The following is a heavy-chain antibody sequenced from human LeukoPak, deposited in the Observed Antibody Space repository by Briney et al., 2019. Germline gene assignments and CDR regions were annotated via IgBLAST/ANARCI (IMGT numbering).Heavy chain of an antibody. CDR1: GGSTSSYY. D-gene: IGHD6-13*01. CDR3: ARGFRGSSSWYNY. CDR2: IYYSGST. V-gene: IGHV4-59*01. J-gene: IGHJ4*02. Sequence: SETLSLTCTVSGGSTSSYYWSWIRQPPGKGLEWIGYIYYSGSTNYNPSLKSRVTISVDTSKNQFSLKLSSVTAADTAVYYCARGFRGSSSWYNYWGQGTLVTVSS.